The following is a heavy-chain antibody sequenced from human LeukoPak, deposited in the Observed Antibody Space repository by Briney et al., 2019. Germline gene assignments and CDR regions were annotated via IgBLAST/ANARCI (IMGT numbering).Heavy chain of an antibody. J-gene: IGHJ4*02. CDR1: GGSFSGYY. V-gene: IGHV4-34*01. CDR3: ARKVSSAFGGVIVYFDY. D-gene: IGHD3-16*02. CDR2: INHSGST. Sequence: SETLSLTCAVYGGSFSGYYWSWIRQPPGKGLEWIGEINHSGSTNYNPSLKSRVTISVDTSKNQFSLKLSSVTAADTAVYCCARKVSSAFGGVIVYFDYWGQGTLVTVSS.